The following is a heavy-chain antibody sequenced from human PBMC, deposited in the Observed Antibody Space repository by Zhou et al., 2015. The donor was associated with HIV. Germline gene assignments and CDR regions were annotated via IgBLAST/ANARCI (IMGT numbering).Heavy chain of an antibody. CDR3: ARDNYDSSGYYPGGYYYYGMDV. V-gene: IGHV3-33*01. J-gene: IGHJ6*02. CDR2: IWYDGSNK. D-gene: IGHD3-22*01. Sequence: QVQLVESGGGVVQPGRSLRLSCAASGFTFSSYGMHWVRQAPGKGLEWVAVIWYDGSNKYYADSVKGRFTISRDNSKNTLYLQMNSLRAEDTAVYYCARDNYDSSGYYPGGYYYYGMDVWGQGTTVTVSS. CDR1: GFTFSSYG.